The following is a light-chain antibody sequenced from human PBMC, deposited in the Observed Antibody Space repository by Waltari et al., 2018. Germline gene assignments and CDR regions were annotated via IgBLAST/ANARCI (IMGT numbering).Light chain of an antibody. CDR1: QSISTW. V-gene: IGKV1-5*03. CDR2: KAS. J-gene: IGKJ2*01. Sequence: DVQMTQYPSTLSASVGDRVTITCRASQSISTWLAWYKQKAGKAPKVLISKASSLESGVPSRFSGSGSGTEFTLTISSLQPDDFATYYCQQYNDYPYTFGQGTKLEIK. CDR3: QQYNDYPYT.